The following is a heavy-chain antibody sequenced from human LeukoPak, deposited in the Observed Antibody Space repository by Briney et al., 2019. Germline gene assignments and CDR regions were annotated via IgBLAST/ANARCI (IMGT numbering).Heavy chain of an antibody. V-gene: IGHV1-18*04. CDR1: GYTFTSYG. D-gene: IGHD3-10*01. CDR2: ISAYNGNT. Sequence: ASVKVSCKASGYTFTSYGISWVRQAPGQGLEWMGWISAYNGNTNYAQKLQGRVTMTTDTSTSTAYMELRSLRSDDTAVYYCGRLYGSGSYLNGDYYYYGMDVWGKGTTVTVSS. J-gene: IGHJ6*04. CDR3: GRLYGSGSYLNGDYYYYGMDV.